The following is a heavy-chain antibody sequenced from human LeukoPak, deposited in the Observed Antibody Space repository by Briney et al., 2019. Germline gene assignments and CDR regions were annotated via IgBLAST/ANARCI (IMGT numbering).Heavy chain of an antibody. CDR3: ARGWPLIDY. D-gene: IGHD2-15*01. CDR1: GGSISSYC. V-gene: IGHV4-59*01. CDR2: IYYSGST. J-gene: IGHJ4*02. Sequence: SETLSLTCTVSGGSISSYCWSWIRQPPGKGLEWIGYIYYSGSTNYNPSLKSRVTISVDTSKNQFSLKLSSVTAADTAVYYCARGWPLIDYWGQGTLVTVSS.